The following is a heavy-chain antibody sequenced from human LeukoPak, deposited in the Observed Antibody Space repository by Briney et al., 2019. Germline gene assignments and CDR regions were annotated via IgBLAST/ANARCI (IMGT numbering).Heavy chain of an antibody. CDR1: GYSFPNYW. Sequence: GESLKISCMGSGYSFPNYWIAWVRQMPGKGLEWMGIIYPRDSDTRYSPSFQGQVTISVDKSITTAYLQWSSLKASDTGIYYCARAQVFGVVIPTSFDPWGQGTLVTVSS. V-gene: IGHV5-51*01. J-gene: IGHJ5*02. CDR3: ARAQVFGVVIPTSFDP. D-gene: IGHD3-3*01. CDR2: IYPRDSDT.